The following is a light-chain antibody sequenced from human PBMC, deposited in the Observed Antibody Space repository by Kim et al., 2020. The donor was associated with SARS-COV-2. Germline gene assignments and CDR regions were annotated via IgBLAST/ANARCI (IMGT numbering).Light chain of an antibody. CDR2: AAS. CDR3: QKYDRAPRT. CDR1: QGISNY. Sequence: ASVGDRVSITCRASQGISNYLAWYQQKPGKVPKLLVYAASALQSGVSSRFSGSGSGTDFTLTISSLQPEDVATYYCQKYDRAPRTFGQGTKVDIK. J-gene: IGKJ1*01. V-gene: IGKV1-27*01.